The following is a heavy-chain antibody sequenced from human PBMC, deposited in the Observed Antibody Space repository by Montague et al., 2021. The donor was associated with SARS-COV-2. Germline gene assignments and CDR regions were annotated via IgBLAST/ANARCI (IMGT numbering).Heavy chain of an antibody. CDR3: AKNGGAHGFDV. Sequence: SLRLSCAASGFTFSNIWMSWVRQAPGKGLEWVANIKSDESGKNYVDSVKGRFSIPRDNAKNSLYLQMDNLRAEDTAIYYCAKNGGAHGFDVWGQGTSVSVSS. J-gene: IGHJ6*02. CDR2: IKSDESGK. V-gene: IGHV3-7*01. D-gene: IGHD4-23*01. CDR1: GFTFSNIW.